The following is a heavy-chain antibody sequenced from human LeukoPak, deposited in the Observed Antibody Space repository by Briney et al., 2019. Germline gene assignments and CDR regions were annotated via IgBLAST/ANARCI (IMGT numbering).Heavy chain of an antibody. CDR2: INPNSGGT. Sequence: ASVKVSCKASGYTFTGYYMHWVRQAPGQGLEWMGWINPNSGGTNYAQKFQGRVTMTRDTSISTAYMELSRLRSDDTAVYYCARAETTKRVNIVRYWGQGALVTVSS. J-gene: IGHJ4*02. V-gene: IGHV1-2*02. CDR3: ARAETTKRVNIVRY. CDR1: GYTFTGYY. D-gene: IGHD5-12*01.